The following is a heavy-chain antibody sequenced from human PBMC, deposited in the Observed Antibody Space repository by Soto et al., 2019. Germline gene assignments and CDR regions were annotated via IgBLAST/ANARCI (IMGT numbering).Heavy chain of an antibody. CDR3: ARSARLVLVPADAFDI. CDR2: IYPGDSDT. V-gene: IGHV5-51*01. CDR1: GYSFTSYW. Sequence: PGESLKISCKGSGYSFTSYWIGWVRQMPGKGLEWMGIIYPGDSDTRYSPSFQGQVTISADKSISTAYLQWSSLKASDTAMYYCARSARLVLVPADAFDIWGQATIVTVSS. D-gene: IGHD2-2*01. J-gene: IGHJ3*02.